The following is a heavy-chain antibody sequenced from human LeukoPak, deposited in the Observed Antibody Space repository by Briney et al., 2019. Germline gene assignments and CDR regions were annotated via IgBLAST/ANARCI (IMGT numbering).Heavy chain of an antibody. CDR3: ARDLGYQLPYYYYYYGMDV. CDR1: GLTFSSYG. V-gene: IGHV3-33*01. J-gene: IGHJ6*02. CDR2: IWYDGSNK. D-gene: IGHD2-2*01. Sequence: GGSLRLSCAASGLTFSSYGMHWVRQAPGKGLEWVAVIWYDGSNKYYADSVKGRFTISRDNSKNTLYLQMNSLRAEDTAVYYCARDLGYQLPYYYYYYGMDVWGQGTTVTVSS.